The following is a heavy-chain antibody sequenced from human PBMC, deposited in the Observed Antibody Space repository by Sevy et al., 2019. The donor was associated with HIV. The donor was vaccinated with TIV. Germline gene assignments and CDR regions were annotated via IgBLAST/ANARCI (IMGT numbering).Heavy chain of an antibody. CDR3: AKLYYDFWSGYYPHTFDF. D-gene: IGHD3-3*01. Sequence: GGSLRLSCAASGFTFSNYAMSWVRQAPGTGLVWVSDISGSGDSTYYADSVKGRFTISRDNSKNTLYLQMSSLRADDRAVYYCAKLYYDFWSGYYPHTFDFWGQGTMVTVSS. CDR1: GFTFSNYA. V-gene: IGHV3-23*01. J-gene: IGHJ3*01. CDR2: ISGSGDST.